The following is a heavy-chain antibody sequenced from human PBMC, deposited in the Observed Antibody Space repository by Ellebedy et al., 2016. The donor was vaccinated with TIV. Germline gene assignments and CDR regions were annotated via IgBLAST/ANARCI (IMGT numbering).Heavy chain of an antibody. J-gene: IGHJ3*02. CDR3: ARGFIGTHAFDI. Sequence: GGSLRLSCAASGFTFSSYSMNWVRQAPGKGLEWVSSISSSSSYIYYADSVKGRFTISRDNAKNSLYLQMNSLRAEDTAVYYCARGFIGTHAFDIWGQGTMVTVSS. CDR2: ISSSSSYI. CDR1: GFTFSSYS. D-gene: IGHD1-26*01. V-gene: IGHV3-21*01.